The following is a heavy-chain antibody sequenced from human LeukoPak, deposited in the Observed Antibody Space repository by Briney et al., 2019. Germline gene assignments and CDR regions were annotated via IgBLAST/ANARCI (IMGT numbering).Heavy chain of an antibody. CDR3: ARGCGIVGATVHPSDY. CDR2: IYHSGST. V-gene: IGHV4-38-2*01. Sequence: PSETLSLTCAVSGCSISSGYCWGWIRQPPGKRLEWIGSIYHSGSTYYNPSLKSRVSISVDTSKNQFSLKLSSVTAADTAVYYCARGCGIVGATVHPSDYWGQGTLVTVSS. CDR1: GCSISSGYC. J-gene: IGHJ4*02. D-gene: IGHD1-26*01.